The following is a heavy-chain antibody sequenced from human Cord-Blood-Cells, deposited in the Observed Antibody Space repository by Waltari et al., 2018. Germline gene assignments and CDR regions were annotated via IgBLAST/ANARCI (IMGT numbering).Heavy chain of an antibody. CDR3: ATALPYIVLMVYADAFDI. Sequence: QVQLVQSGAEVKKPGASVKVSCKVSGYTRTELSIPWVRQAPGKGLEWMGGFDPEDGETIYAQKFQGRVTMTEDTSTDTAYMELSSLRSEDTAVYYCATALPYIVLMVYADAFDIWGQGTMVTVSS. CDR2: FDPEDGET. J-gene: IGHJ3*02. CDR1: GYTRTELS. V-gene: IGHV1-24*01. D-gene: IGHD2-8*01.